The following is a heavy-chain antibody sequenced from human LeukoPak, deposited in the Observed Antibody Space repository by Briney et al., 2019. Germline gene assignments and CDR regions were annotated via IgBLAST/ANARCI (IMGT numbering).Heavy chain of an antibody. Sequence: GGSLRLSCTASGFTFGDYAMSWFRQAPGKGLEWVGFIRSKAYGGTTEYAASVKGRFTISRDDSKSIAYLQMSSLKTEDTAVYYCTRDYDILTGYYGFDYWGQGTLATVSS. CDR1: GFTFGDYA. D-gene: IGHD3-9*01. CDR2: IRSKAYGGTT. V-gene: IGHV3-49*03. J-gene: IGHJ4*02. CDR3: TRDYDILTGYYGFDY.